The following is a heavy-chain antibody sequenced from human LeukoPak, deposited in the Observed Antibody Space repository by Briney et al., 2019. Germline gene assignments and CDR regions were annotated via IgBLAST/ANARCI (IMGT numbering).Heavy chain of an antibody. Sequence: PGGSLRLSCAASGFTFSSYSMNWVRQAPGKGLEWVSSISSSSSSYIYYADSVKGRFTISRDNAKNSLYLQTNSLRAEDTAVYYCARVGFGELPFDYWGQGTLVTVSS. CDR2: ISSSSSSYI. D-gene: IGHD3-10*01. V-gene: IGHV3-21*01. J-gene: IGHJ4*02. CDR1: GFTFSSYS. CDR3: ARVGFGELPFDY.